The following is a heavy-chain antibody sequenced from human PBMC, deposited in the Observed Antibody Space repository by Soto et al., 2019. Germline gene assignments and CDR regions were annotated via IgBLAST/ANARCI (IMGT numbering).Heavy chain of an antibody. D-gene: IGHD3-10*01. J-gene: IGHJ4*02. CDR1: GFTFGGYG. CDR2: ISYDGRNT. V-gene: IGHV3-33*01. Sequence: WGSLRLSCAASGFTFGGYGMHWVRQAPGKGLEWAAAISYDGRNTYYADSVQGRFAISRDNSKNTMYLQMNSLRVEDTAVYYCARAKWHDGSGRVREFDYWGQGA. CDR3: ARAKWHDGSGRVREFDY.